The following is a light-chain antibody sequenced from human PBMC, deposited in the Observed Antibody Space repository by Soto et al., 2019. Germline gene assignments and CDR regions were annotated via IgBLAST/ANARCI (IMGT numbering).Light chain of an antibody. CDR3: QQSYSNPRT. J-gene: IGKJ1*01. CDR2: SIS. CDR1: QSVSRF. Sequence: DIQMTQSPSSLSASVGDRVTITCRASQSVSRFLNWYQQKAGKAPNLLVHSISILESGVPSRFSGSGSGTDFTLTISSLQPEDFATYYCQQSYSNPRTFDQGTKVEIK. V-gene: IGKV1-39*01.